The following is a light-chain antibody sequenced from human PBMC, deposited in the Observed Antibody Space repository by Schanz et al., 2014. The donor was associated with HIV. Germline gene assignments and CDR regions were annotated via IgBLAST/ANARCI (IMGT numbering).Light chain of an antibody. J-gene: IGKJ2*01. V-gene: IGKV1-39*01. CDR2: AAS. CDR3: QQSYSNPYT. CDR1: QSISIY. Sequence: DIQMTQSPSSLSASVGDRVTITCRASQSISIYLNWYQQKPGKAPKLLISAASSLQSGVPSRFSGSGSGTDFTLTISSLQPEDFATYYCQQSYSNPYTFGQGTKLEI.